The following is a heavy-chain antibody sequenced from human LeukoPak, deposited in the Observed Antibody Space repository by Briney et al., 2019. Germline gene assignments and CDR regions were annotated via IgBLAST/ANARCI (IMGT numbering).Heavy chain of an antibody. CDR2: IYYSGST. CDR1: GGSFSGYY. D-gene: IGHD5-18*01. V-gene: IGHV4-59*01. Sequence: PSETLSLTCAVYGGSFSGYYWSWIRQPPGKGLEWIGYIYYSGSTNYNPSLKSRVTISVDTSKNQFSLKLSSVTAADTAVYYCARGPYSYGYNWFDPWGQGTLVTVSS. CDR3: ARGPYSYGYNWFDP. J-gene: IGHJ5*02.